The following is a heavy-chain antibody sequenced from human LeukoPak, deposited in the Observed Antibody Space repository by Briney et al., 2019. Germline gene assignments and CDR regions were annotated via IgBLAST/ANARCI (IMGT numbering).Heavy chain of an antibody. J-gene: IGHJ6*03. Sequence: SETLSLTCAVYGGSFSGYYWSWIRQPPGKGLEWIGEINHSGSTNYNPSLKSRVTISVDTSKNQFSRKLSSVTAADTAVYYCARGPSGNYDFWSGYPRLHYYYYMDVWGKGTTVTVSS. CDR3: ARGPSGNYDFWSGYPRLHYYYYMDV. CDR1: GGSFSGYY. CDR2: INHSGST. D-gene: IGHD3-3*01. V-gene: IGHV4-34*01.